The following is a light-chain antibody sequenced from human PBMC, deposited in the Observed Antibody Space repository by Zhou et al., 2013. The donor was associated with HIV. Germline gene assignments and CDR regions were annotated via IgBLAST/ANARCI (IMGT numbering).Light chain of an antibody. Sequence: EIVLTQSPGTLSLSPGERATLFCRANETITTTYLAWYQQKPGQAPRLLIYDVSTRATGIPDRFSGSGSGTDFTLTISRLEPEDFVVYYCQHYGTSPPGFTFGPGTEVDIK. CDR1: ETITTTY. V-gene: IGKV3-20*01. CDR3: QHYGTSPPGFT. CDR2: DVS. J-gene: IGKJ3*01.